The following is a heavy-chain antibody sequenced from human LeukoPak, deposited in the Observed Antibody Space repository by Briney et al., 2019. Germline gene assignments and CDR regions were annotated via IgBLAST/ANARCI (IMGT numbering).Heavy chain of an antibody. CDR2: INPNSGGT. CDR3: ARDQITMVRGVNYGMDV. V-gene: IGHV1-2*02. D-gene: IGHD3-10*01. Sequence: GASVKVSCKASGYTFTGYYMHWVRQAPGQGLEWMGWINPNSGGTNYAQKFQGRVTMTRDTSISTAYMELSRLRSDDTAVYYCARDQITMVRGVNYGMDVWGQGTTVTVSS. J-gene: IGHJ6*02. CDR1: GYTFTGYY.